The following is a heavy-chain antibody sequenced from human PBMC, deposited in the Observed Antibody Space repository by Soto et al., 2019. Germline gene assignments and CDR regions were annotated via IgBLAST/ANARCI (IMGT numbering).Heavy chain of an antibody. J-gene: IGHJ4*02. CDR3: ARDSLHLGELSLFGLFYYFDY. CDR2: ISSSSSTI. CDR1: GFTFSSYS. V-gene: IGHV3-48*01. D-gene: IGHD3-16*02. Sequence: GGSLRLSCAASGFTFSSYSMNWVRQAPGKGLEWVSYISSSSSTIYYADSVKGRFTISRDNAKNSLYLQMNSLRAEDTAVYYCARDSLHLGELSLFGLFYYFDYWGQGTLVTVSS.